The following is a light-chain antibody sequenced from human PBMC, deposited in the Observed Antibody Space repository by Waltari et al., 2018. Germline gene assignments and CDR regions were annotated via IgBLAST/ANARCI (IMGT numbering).Light chain of an antibody. J-gene: IGLJ2*01. CDR3: SAWDDNLNGVI. CDR1: PSTVRSNT. Sequence: QSVLTQPPSASGTPGPRVTISCSGRPSTVRSNTVSWYQQLPGTAPKLLIYTDDQRPSGVPDRFSGSKSGTSASLAISGPQSEDEAHYHCSAWDDNLNGVIFGGGTKLTVL. CDR2: TDD. V-gene: IGLV1-44*01.